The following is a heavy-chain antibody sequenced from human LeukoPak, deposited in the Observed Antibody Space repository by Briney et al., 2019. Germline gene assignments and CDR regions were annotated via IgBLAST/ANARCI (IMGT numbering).Heavy chain of an antibody. J-gene: IGHJ4*02. CDR2: ISAYNGNT. D-gene: IGHD3-10*01. CDR3: AREGTITMVRGVIRAFDY. V-gene: IGHV1-18*01. Sequence: ASVKVSCKASGYTFTSYGISWVRQAPGQGLEWMGWISAYNGNTNYAQKLQGRVTMTTDTSTSTAYMELRSLRSDDTAVYYCAREGTITMVRGVIRAFDYWGQGTLATVSS. CDR1: GYTFTSYG.